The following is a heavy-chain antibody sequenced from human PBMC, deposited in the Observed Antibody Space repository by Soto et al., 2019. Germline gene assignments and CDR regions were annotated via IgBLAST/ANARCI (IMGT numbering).Heavy chain of an antibody. D-gene: IGHD6-6*01. CDR2: ISGSGGST. Sequence: EVQLLASGGGLVQPGGSLRLSCAASGFTFSSYAMSWVRQAPGKGLEWVSAISGSGGSTYYADSVKVRFTIPRDNSKNTLYLQMNSLRAEDTDVYYCARDKVYSSSPGFDYWGQGTLVTVSS. V-gene: IGHV3-23*01. J-gene: IGHJ4*02. CDR1: GFTFSSYA. CDR3: ARDKVYSSSPGFDY.